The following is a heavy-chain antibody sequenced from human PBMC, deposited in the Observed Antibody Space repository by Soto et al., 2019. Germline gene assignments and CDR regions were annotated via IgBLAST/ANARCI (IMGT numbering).Heavy chain of an antibody. Sequence: EVQLVESGGGLVLPGGSLRLSCAASGLTFTNYEMNWVRQAPGKGLEWVSYIGRSGTTTYYADSLKGRFTISRDNAKNPLYLQMNSLRAEETAVYYCATRSGGGGAFDFWGQGTMVTVSS. CDR2: IGRSGTTT. D-gene: IGHD3-10*01. CDR1: GLTFTNYE. V-gene: IGHV3-48*03. CDR3: ATRSGGGGAFDF. J-gene: IGHJ3*01.